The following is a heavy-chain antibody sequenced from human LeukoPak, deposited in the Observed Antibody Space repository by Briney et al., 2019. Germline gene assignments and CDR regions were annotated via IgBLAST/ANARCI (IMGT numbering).Heavy chain of an antibody. D-gene: IGHD3-16*01. Sequence: ASVKGSCKASGYTFTSYAMNWVRQAPGQGLEWIGWINTNTGNPTYAQGFTGRFVFSLDTFVSTAYLQISSLKAEDTAVYYCARTPWGYFHAFDIWGQGTMVTVSS. V-gene: IGHV7-4-1*02. CDR3: ARTPWGYFHAFDI. CDR1: GYTFTSYA. CDR2: INTNTGNP. J-gene: IGHJ3*02.